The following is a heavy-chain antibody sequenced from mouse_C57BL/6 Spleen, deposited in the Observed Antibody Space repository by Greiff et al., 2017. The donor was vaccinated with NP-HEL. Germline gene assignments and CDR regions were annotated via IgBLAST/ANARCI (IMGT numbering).Heavy chain of an antibody. D-gene: IGHD1-1*01. Sequence: QVQLQQPGAELVRPGTSVKLSCKASGYTFTSYWMHWVKQRPGQGLEWIGVIDPSDSYTNYNQKFKGKATLTVDTSSSTAYMQLSSLTSEDSAVYYCARFGIITTVKDFDYWGQGTTLTVSS. V-gene: IGHV1-59*01. CDR2: IDPSDSYT. CDR3: ARFGIITTVKDFDY. CDR1: GYTFTSYW. J-gene: IGHJ2*01.